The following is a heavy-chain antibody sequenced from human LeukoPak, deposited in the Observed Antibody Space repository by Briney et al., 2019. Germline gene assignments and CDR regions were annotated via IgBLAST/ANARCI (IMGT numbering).Heavy chain of an antibody. J-gene: IGHJ4*02. V-gene: IGHV4-59*08. CDR1: GGSISSYY. CDR3: ARHPYSSSWFDY. D-gene: IGHD6-13*01. CDR2: IYCSGST. Sequence: SETLSLTCTVSGGSISSYYWSWIRQPPGKGLEWIGYIYCSGSTNYNPSLKSRVTISVDASKNQFSLKLSSVTAADTAVYYCARHPYSSSWFDYWGQGTLVTVSS.